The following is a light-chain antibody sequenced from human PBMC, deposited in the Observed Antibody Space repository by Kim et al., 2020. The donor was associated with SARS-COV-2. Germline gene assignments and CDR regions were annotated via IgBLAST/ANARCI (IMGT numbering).Light chain of an antibody. CDR1: QAISSW. Sequence: DIQMTQSPSSVSASVGDRVTITCRASQAISSWLAWYQQKPGKAPKLLVYDASTLQDGVPSRFSGSGSGTDFTLIINGLQAEDFATYYCQQTNSFPYTFGQGTKLEIK. V-gene: IGKV1-12*01. CDR2: DAS. CDR3: QQTNSFPYT. J-gene: IGKJ2*01.